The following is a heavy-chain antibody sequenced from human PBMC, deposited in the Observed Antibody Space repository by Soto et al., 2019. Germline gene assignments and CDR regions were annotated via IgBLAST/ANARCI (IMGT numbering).Heavy chain of an antibody. CDR1: GFSLSTSGMC. D-gene: IGHD5-12*01. CDR3: ARTPLLRDGYNDAYYYYYYGMDV. Sequence: SGPTLVNPTQTLTLTFTFSGFSLSTSGMCVSWIRQPPGKPLEWLALIDWDDDKYYSTSLKNRLTISKETSKNQVVLTMTNMDPVDTATYYCARTPLLRDGYNDAYYYYYYGMDVWGQGTTVTVSS. CDR2: IDWDDDK. V-gene: IGHV2-70*01. J-gene: IGHJ6*02.